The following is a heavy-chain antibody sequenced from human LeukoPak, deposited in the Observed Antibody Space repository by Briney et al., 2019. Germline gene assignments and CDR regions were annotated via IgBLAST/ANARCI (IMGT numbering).Heavy chain of an antibody. V-gene: IGHV3-21*01. CDR3: ARVKWSYYYDSSGYFTFDY. CDR1: GFTFSSYG. J-gene: IGHJ4*02. D-gene: IGHD3-22*01. Sequence: GGTLRLSCAASGFTFSSYGMSWVRQAPGQGLEWVSSISSSSSYIYYADSVKGRFTISRDNAKNSLYLQMNSLRAEDTAVYYCARVKWSYYYDSSGYFTFDYWGQGTLVTVSS. CDR2: ISSSSSYI.